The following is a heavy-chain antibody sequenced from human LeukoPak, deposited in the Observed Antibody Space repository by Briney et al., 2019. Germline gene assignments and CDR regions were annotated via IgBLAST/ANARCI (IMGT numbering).Heavy chain of an antibody. CDR2: ISGSGGGT. CDR1: GFTFSSYS. D-gene: IGHD5-18*01. Sequence: GGSLRLSCAASGFTFSSYSMNWVRQAPGKGLEWVSAISGSGGGTFYADSVKGRFTISRDNSKNTLYLQMNSLRAEDTAVYYCAKGSRPGYSYGPREYYYYMDVWGKGTTVTVSS. J-gene: IGHJ6*03. CDR3: AKGSRPGYSYGPREYYYYMDV. V-gene: IGHV3-23*01.